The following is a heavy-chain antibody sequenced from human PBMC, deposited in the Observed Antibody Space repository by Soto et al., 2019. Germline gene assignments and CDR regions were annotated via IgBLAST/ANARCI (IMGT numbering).Heavy chain of an antibody. J-gene: IGHJ4*02. CDR2: IYHSGST. CDR1: GGSISSGGYS. CDR3: ASEYYYGSGTDF. Sequence: QLQLQESGSGLVKPSQTLSLTCAVSGGSISSGGYSWSWIRQPPGKGLEWIGYIYHSGSTYYNPSLKSRGSIAVDRSKNQFSLKLSSVTAADTAVYYCASEYYYGSGTDFWGQGTLVTVSS. V-gene: IGHV4-30-2*01. D-gene: IGHD3-10*01.